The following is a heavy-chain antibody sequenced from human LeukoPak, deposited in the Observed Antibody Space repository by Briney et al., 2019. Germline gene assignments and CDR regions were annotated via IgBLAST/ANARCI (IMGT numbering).Heavy chain of an antibody. V-gene: IGHV3-30-3*01. D-gene: IGHD2-15*01. CDR1: GFTFSSYS. CDR2: IYYDGSNK. J-gene: IGHJ4*02. Sequence: GGSLRLSCTASGFTFSSYSMHWVRQAPGKGLEWVAVIYYDGSNKYYADSVKGRFTISRDNSKNTLYLQVNRLRAEDTALYYCARDRSPLLPLRSYLFDYWGQGTLVTVSS. CDR3: ARDRSPLLPLRSYLFDY.